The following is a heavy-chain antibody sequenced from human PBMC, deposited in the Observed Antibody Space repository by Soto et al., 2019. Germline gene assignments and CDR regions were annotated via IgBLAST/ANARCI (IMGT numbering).Heavy chain of an antibody. CDR1: GDSVSSNSAA. CDR3: ARGDDFGAPEAVFIGGYIGFDV. CDR2: TYYRSKWFN. D-gene: IGHD3-3*01. V-gene: IGHV6-1*01. Sequence: QVQLQQSGPGLVKPSQTLSLTCAISGDSVSSNSAAWNWIRQSPSRGLEWLGRTYYRSKWFNDYAGTVKCLLNTNAGPSTYRFSSPLNAVAREANAAYYCARGDDFGAPEAVFIGGYIGFDVWGQGDTLTVS. J-gene: IGHJ6*02.